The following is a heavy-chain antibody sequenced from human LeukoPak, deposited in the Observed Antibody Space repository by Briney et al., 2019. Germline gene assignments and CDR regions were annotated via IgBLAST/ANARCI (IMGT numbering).Heavy chain of an antibody. V-gene: IGHV3-21*01. CDR1: GFTYSSYN. CDR2: ITSGSSYI. CDR3: ASAPIYCSGGSCYPNYFDD. Sequence: PGGPQTLSCTASGFTYSSYNMNWPRQATGEGLEGVSFITSGSSYIDYADSLRGRFTISRDNAKNSLYLQMNILRAEDTAMYYCASAPIYCSGGSCYPNYFDDWGQGTLVTVSS. D-gene: IGHD2-15*01. J-gene: IGHJ4*02.